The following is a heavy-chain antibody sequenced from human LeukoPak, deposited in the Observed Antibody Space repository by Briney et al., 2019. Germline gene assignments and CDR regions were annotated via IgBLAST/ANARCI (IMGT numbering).Heavy chain of an antibody. CDR3: ARAYSERYGLGYYYMDV. J-gene: IGHJ6*03. CDR1: GFTFSSYW. D-gene: IGHD1-26*01. Sequence: GGSLRLSCAASGFTFSSYWMSWVRQAPGKGLEWVANMKQDGSEKYYVDSVKGRFTISRDNAKNSLYLQMNSLRAEDTAVYYCARAYSERYGLGYYYMDVWGKGTTVTISS. V-gene: IGHV3-7*01. CDR2: MKQDGSEK.